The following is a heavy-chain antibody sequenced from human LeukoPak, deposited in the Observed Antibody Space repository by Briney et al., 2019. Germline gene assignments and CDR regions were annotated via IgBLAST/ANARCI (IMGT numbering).Heavy chain of an antibody. J-gene: IGHJ4*02. CDR1: GFTFETYN. V-gene: IGHV3-21*01. CDR2: IRSYSSYI. D-gene: IGHD5-18*01. CDR3: ARDRRYGYYFDY. Sequence: GGSLRLSCVASGFTFETYNMNWVRQAPGKGLEWVASIRSYSSYIHYGDSVKGRFTISRDDDKKSVYLQMDSLRAEDTAVYYCARDRRYGYYFDYWGQGILVTVSS.